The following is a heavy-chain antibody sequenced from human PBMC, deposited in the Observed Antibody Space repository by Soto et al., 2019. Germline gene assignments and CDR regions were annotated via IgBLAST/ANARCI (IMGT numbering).Heavy chain of an antibody. CDR1: GGSFSGYY. Sequence: SETLSLTCAVYGGSFSGYYWSWIRQPPGKGLEWIGEINHSGSTNYNPSLKSRVTISVDTSKNQFSLKLSSVTAADTAVYYCARGLGYGGSSDYWGQGTLVTVS. J-gene: IGHJ4*02. CDR2: INHSGST. CDR3: ARGLGYGGSSDY. D-gene: IGHD2-15*01. V-gene: IGHV4-34*01.